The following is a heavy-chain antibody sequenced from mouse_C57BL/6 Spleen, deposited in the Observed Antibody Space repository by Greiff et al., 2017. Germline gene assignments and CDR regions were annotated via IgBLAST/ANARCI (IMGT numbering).Heavy chain of an antibody. CDR2: IDPSDSYT. J-gene: IGHJ2*01. D-gene: IGHD4-1*01. CDR3: ARGRLGRGDYFDY. Sequence: QVQLQQPGAELVKPGASVKLSCKASGYTFTSYWMQWVKQRPGQGLEWIGEIDPSDSYTNYNQKFKGKATLTIDTSSSATYMQLSSLTSEDSAVYYCARGRLGRGDYFDYGGQGTTLTVSS. V-gene: IGHV1-50*01. CDR1: GYTFTSYW.